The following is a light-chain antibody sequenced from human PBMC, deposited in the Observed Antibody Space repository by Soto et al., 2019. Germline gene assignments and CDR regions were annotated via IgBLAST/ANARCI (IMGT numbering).Light chain of an antibody. CDR1: QNVTSRY. CDR3: EHYGTSPT. J-gene: IGKJ2*01. Sequence: EIVLTQSPGTLSLSPGERATLSCRASQNVTSRYLAWYQQKPGQAPRLLIFGAFSRDTGIPDRCSGSGSGTDFSLTISRLEPEDFAVYYCEHYGTSPTFGQGTKLE. CDR2: GAF. V-gene: IGKV3-20*01.